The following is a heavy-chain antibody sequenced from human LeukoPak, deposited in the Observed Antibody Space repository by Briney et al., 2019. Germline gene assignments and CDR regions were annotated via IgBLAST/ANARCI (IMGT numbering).Heavy chain of an antibody. D-gene: IGHD1-1*01. CDR2: ISSRSSDT. V-gene: IGHV3-11*06. CDR1: GFTFSDYY. CDR3: TRVGSSGSVDY. J-gene: IGHJ4*02. Sequence: GGSLRLSCAASGFTFSDYYMSWIRQAPGKGLEWVSYISSRSSDTNYADSVKGLFTISRDNAKNSLYLQMNSLRAEDTAVYYCTRVGSSGSVDYWGQGTMVTVSS.